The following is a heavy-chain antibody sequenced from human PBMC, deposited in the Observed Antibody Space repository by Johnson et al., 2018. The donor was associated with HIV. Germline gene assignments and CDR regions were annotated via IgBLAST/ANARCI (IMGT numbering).Heavy chain of an antibody. CDR3: ARVRIGRENAFDI. D-gene: IGHD1-26*01. CDR1: GFTFSS. V-gene: IGHV3-30*04. J-gene: IGHJ3*02. Sequence: QMLLVESGGGVVQPGRSLILSCAASGFTFSSMHWDRQAPGKGLQWVAVISYDGSNKYFADSVKGRFTISRDNSKNTLYLHLNSLRAVDTAVYYCARVRIGRENAFDIWGQGTTVTVSS. CDR2: ISYDGSNK.